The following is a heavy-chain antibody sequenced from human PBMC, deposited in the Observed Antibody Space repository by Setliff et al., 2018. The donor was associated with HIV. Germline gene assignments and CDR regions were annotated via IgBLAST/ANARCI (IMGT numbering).Heavy chain of an antibody. CDR1: GFTFNNFA. CDR3: ARDGEYHQLFDC. V-gene: IGHV3-9*01. D-gene: IGHD2-2*01. CDR2: ISWNSGIL. J-gene: IGHJ4*02. Sequence: PGGSLRLSCEGSGFTFNNFAMHWVRQAPGKGLEWVSGISWNSGILGYADSVKGRFSISRDNAKNSLYLQMNSLRAEDTALYYCARDGEYHQLFDCWGQGTLVTVSS.